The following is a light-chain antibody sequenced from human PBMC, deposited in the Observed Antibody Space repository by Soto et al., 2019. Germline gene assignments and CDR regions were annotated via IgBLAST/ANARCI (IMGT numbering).Light chain of an antibody. Sequence: EIVLTQSPATLSLSPGERATLFCRASQSVSSYLAWYQQRPGQAPILLIYDASNRATGIPAKFSGSGSGTDVTLTISTLEPEDFAVYYCQQRSNWPPTFGGGTKVEIK. CDR3: QQRSNWPPT. V-gene: IGKV3-11*01. CDR2: DAS. CDR1: QSVSSY. J-gene: IGKJ4*01.